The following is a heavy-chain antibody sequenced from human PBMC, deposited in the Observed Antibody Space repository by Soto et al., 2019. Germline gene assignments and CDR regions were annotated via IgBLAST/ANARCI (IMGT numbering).Heavy chain of an antibody. CDR3: AREENCSDGICYSEYFQR. D-gene: IGHD2-15*01. CDR1: GYIFTAYS. Sequence: GASVKVSCKASGYIFTAYSMHWVRQAPGQGLECMGVVNPSGGSTNYAQKFQGRITMTRDTSTSTVYMDLSSLTSEDTAVYYCAREENCSDGICYSEYFQRWGQGTLVTVSS. J-gene: IGHJ1*01. CDR2: VNPSGGST. V-gene: IGHV1-46*01.